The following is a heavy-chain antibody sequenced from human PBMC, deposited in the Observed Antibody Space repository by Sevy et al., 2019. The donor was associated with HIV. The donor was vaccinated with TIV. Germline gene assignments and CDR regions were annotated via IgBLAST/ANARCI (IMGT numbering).Heavy chain of an antibody. V-gene: IGHV3-7*01. Sequence: GGSLRLSCAASGFSFSTYWMHWVRQAPGKGLEWVDNIKQDESEKYYVASVKGRFTISRDQAKNSVYMEMNSLRPEDTAIYYCAKGNSGSFDYWGQGTLVTVSS. D-gene: IGHD3-22*01. CDR3: AKGNSGSFDY. CDR1: GFSFSTYW. CDR2: IKQDESEK. J-gene: IGHJ4*02.